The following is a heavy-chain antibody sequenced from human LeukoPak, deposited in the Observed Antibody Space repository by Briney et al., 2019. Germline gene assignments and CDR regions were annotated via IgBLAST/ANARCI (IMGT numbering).Heavy chain of an antibody. CDR2: IKSKTDGGTT. CDR3: TRVPYGPGSSILDY. D-gene: IGHD3-10*01. J-gene: IGHJ4*02. V-gene: IGHV3-15*01. CDR1: GFTFSNAW. Sequence: GGSLRLSCAASGFTFSNAWMSWVRQAPGKGLEWVGRIKSKTDGGTTDYAAPVKGRFTISRDDSKNTLYLQMNSLKTEDTAVYYCTRVPYGPGSSILDYWGQGTLVTVSS.